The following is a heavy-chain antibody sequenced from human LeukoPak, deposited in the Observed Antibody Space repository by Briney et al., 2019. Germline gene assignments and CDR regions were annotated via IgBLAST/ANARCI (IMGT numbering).Heavy chain of an antibody. CDR2: INPGDSAT. D-gene: IGHD3/OR15-3a*01. CDR1: GYSFSNYW. Sequence: PGESLKISCKAPGYSFSNYWIGWVRQMPGKGLEWMGIINPGDSATNYRPSFQGQVSISADRSLTTTYLQWTTLTTSDAAMYYCARLGLWTRGAFDIWGQGTMVTVSS. J-gene: IGHJ3*02. V-gene: IGHV5-51*01. CDR3: ARLGLWTRGAFDI.